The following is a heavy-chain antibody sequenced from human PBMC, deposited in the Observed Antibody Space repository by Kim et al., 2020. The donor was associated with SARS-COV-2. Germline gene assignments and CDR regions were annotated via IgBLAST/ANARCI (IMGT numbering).Heavy chain of an antibody. Sequence: YYADSVKGRFTISRDNAKNSLYLQMNSLRAEDTAVYYCACCIAAADGFDPWGQGTLVTVSS. V-gene: IGHV3-48*03. D-gene: IGHD6-13*01. CDR3: ACCIAAADGFDP. J-gene: IGHJ5*02.